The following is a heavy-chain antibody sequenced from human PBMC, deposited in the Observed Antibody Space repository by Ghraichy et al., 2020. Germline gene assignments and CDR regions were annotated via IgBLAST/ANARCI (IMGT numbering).Heavy chain of an antibody. D-gene: IGHD2-21*02. CDR3: ARHDLVTAILVDAFDI. Sequence: SETLSLTCTVSGGSISSSSYYWGWIRQPPGKGLEWIGSIYYSGSTYYNPSLKSRVTISVDTSKNQFSLTRSSVTAADTAVYYCARHDLVTAILVDAFDIWGQGTMVTVSS. V-gene: IGHV4-39*01. CDR1: GGSISSSSYY. CDR2: IYYSGST. J-gene: IGHJ3*02.